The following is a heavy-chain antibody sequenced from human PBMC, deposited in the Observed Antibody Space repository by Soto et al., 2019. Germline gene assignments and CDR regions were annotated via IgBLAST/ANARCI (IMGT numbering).Heavy chain of an antibody. CDR1: GFTFSSYA. Sequence: EVQLLESGGGLVQPGGSLRLSCAASGFTFSSYAMSWVRQAPGKGLEWVSAISGSGGSTYYADSVKGRVTISRDNSKNTLYLQMNSLRAEDTAVYYCAKGRYLRPPYYYYGMDVWGQGTTVTVSS. CDR3: AKGRYLRPPYYYYGMDV. D-gene: IGHD1-20*01. J-gene: IGHJ6*02. CDR2: ISGSGGST. V-gene: IGHV3-23*01.